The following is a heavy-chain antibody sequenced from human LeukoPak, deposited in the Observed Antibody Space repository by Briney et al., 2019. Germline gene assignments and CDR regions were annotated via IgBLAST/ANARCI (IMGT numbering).Heavy chain of an antibody. CDR2: INPSGGST. Sequence: ASVKVSCKASGYTFTSYYMHWVRQAPGQGLEWMGIINPSGGSTSYAQKFQGRVTMTRDTSTSTVYMELSSLRSEDTAVYYCARGFYDSSGYSSSSCYWGQGTLVTVSS. J-gene: IGHJ4*02. CDR1: GYTFTSYY. D-gene: IGHD3-22*01. V-gene: IGHV1-46*01. CDR3: ARGFYDSSGYSSSSCY.